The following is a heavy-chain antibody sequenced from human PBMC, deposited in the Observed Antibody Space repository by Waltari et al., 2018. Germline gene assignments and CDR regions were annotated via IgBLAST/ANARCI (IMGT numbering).Heavy chain of an antibody. CDR2: ISSSSSYI. D-gene: IGHD2-2*01. V-gene: IGHV3-21*01. Sequence: EVKLVESGGGLVKPGGSLGLSCAALGVTFRSCGRNWVRQAPGKVVECVSSISSSSSYIYYADSVKGRFTISRDNAKNSLYLQMNSLRAEDTAVYYCAREAVPAGVWGKGTTVTVSS. CDR1: GVTFRSCG. CDR3: AREAVPAGV. J-gene: IGHJ6*04.